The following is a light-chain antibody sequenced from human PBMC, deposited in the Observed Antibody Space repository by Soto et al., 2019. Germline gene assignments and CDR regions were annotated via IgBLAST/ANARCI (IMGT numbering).Light chain of an antibody. J-gene: IGKJ5*01. CDR3: QQCYSTPF. CDR1: QSISSY. V-gene: IGKV1-39*01. CDR2: AAS. Sequence: DIQMTQSPSSLSASVGDRVTITCRASQSISSYLNWYQQKPGKAPKLLIYAASSLQSGVPSRFSGSGSGTDFSLTISSLQPEDFATYYCQQCYSTPFFGQGTRLEIK.